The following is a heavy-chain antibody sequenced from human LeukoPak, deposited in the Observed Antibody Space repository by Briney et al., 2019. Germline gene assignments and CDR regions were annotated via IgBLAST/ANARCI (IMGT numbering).Heavy chain of an antibody. J-gene: IGHJ4*02. Sequence: GGSLRLSCAAPGFTFDDYGMSWVRQAPGKGLEWVSGINWNGGSTGYADSVKGQFTISRDNAKNSLYLQMNSLRAEDTALYYCAKGPTSGAAAGTIDYWGQGTLVTVSS. CDR1: GFTFDDYG. CDR2: INWNGGST. D-gene: IGHD6-13*01. CDR3: AKGPTSGAAAGTIDY. V-gene: IGHV3-20*04.